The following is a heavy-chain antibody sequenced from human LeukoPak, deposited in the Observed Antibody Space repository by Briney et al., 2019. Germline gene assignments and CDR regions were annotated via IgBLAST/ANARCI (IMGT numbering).Heavy chain of an antibody. D-gene: IGHD3-22*01. V-gene: IGHV3-23*01. CDR2: ISGSGGST. Sequence: GGSLRLSSAASGFTFSSYAMSWVRQAPGKGLEWVSAISGSGGSTYYADSVKGRFTISRDNSKNTLYLQMNSLRAEDTAVYYCAKPIVVVITASAFDIWGQGTMVTVSS. CDR1: GFTFSSYA. CDR3: AKPIVVVITASAFDI. J-gene: IGHJ3*02.